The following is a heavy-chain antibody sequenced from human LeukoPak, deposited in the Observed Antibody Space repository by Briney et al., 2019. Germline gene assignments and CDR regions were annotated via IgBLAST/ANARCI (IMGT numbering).Heavy chain of an antibody. J-gene: IGHJ6*02. D-gene: IGHD1-20*01. V-gene: IGHV4-59*01. CDR2: IYYSGST. CDR1: GGSISSYY. CDR3: ARAVTGTEMGHYYYGMDV. Sequence: PSETLSLTCTVSGGSISSYYWSWIRQPPGKGLEWIGYIYYSGSTNYNPSLKSRVTISVDTSKNQFSLKLSSVTAADTAVYYCARAVTGTEMGHYYYGMDVWGQGTTVTVSS.